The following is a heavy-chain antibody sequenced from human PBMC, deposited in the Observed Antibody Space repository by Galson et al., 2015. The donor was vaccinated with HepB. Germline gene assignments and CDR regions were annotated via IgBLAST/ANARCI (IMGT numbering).Heavy chain of an antibody. CDR2: ISYDGSNK. V-gene: IGHV3-30*04. J-gene: IGHJ6*02. CDR1: GFTFSSYA. D-gene: IGHD3-16*01. CDR3: ARDGAFGSRTRSWYGMDV. Sequence: SLRLSCAASGFTFSSYAMHWVRQAPGKGLEWVAVISYDGSNKYYADSVKGRFTISRDNSKNTLYLQMNSLRAEDTAVYYCARDGAFGSRTRSWYGMDVWGQGTTVTVSS.